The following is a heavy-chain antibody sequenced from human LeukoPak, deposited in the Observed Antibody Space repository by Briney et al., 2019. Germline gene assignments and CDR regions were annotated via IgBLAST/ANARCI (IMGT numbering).Heavy chain of an antibody. CDR2: IIPIFGTA. CDR1: GGTFSSYA. J-gene: IGHJ4*02. Sequence: ASVNVSCKAPGGTFSSYAISWVRQAPGQGLEWMGGIIPIFGTANYAQKFQGRVTITADESTSTAYMELSSLRSEDTAVYYCASGRDGYKNYWGQGTLVTVSS. D-gene: IGHD5-24*01. CDR3: ASGRDGYKNY. V-gene: IGHV1-69*13.